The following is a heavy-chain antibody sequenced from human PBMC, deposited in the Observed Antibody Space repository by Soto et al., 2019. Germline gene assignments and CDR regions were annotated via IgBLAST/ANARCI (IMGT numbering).Heavy chain of an antibody. J-gene: IGHJ5*02. CDR3: ANVFPLYYYGPGFDP. D-gene: IGHD3-10*01. V-gene: IGHV3-23*01. CDR1: GFTFSSYA. CDR2: ISGSGGST. Sequence: SLRLSCAASGFTFSSYAMSWVRHAPGKGLEWVSAISGSGGSTYYADSVKGRFTISRDNSKNTLYLQMNSLRAEDTAVYYCANVFPLYYYGPGFDPWGQGTLVTVSS.